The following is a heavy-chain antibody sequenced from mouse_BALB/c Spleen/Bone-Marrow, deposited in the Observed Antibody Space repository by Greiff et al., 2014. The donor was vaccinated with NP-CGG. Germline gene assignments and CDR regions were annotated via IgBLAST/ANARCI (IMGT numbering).Heavy chain of an antibody. V-gene: IGHV3-8*02. J-gene: IGHJ4*01. D-gene: IGHD1-3*01. CDR3: ASGLKIYYAMDY. CDR1: GDSITSGY. Sequence: DVMLEESGPSLVKPSQTLSLTCSVTGDSITSGYWNWIRKFPGNKLEYIGYISYSGSTYYNPSLKSRISITRDTTKYQYYMQLNSVTTEDTATDCCASGLKIYYAMDYWGQGTSVTVSS. CDR2: ISYSGST.